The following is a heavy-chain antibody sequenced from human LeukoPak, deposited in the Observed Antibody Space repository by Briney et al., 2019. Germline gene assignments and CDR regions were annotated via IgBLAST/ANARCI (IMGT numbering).Heavy chain of an antibody. D-gene: IGHD6-13*01. CDR3: ARIAAAGRIFDY. CDR1: GYTFTGYY. CDR2: INPNSGGT. V-gene: IGHV1-2*02. J-gene: IGHJ4*02. Sequence: GASVKVSCKASGYTFTGYYMHWVRQAPRQGLEWMGWINPNSGGTNYAQKFQDRVTMTRDTSISTAYMELSRLRSDDTAVYYCARIAAAGRIFDYWGQGTLVTVSS.